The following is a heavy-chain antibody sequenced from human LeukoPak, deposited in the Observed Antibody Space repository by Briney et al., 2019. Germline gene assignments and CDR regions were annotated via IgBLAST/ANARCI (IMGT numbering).Heavy chain of an antibody. J-gene: IGHJ2*01. CDR3: ASLGDYDSSGYRYFDL. CDR1: GGSISSYY. CDR2: IYYSGST. D-gene: IGHD3-22*01. Sequence: SETLSLTCTVSGGSISSYYWSWIRQPPGKGLEWIGYIYYSGSTNYNPPLKSRVTISVDTSKNQFSLKLSSVTAADTAVYYCASLGDYDSSGYRYFDLWGRGTLVTVSS. V-gene: IGHV4-59*01.